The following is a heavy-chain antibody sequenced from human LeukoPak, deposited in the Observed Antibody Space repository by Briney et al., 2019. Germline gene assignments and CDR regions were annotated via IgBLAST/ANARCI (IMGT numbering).Heavy chain of an antibody. J-gene: IGHJ4*02. CDR1: GGSITGYY. V-gene: IGHV4-59*01. CDR3: ATLWD. CDR2: IYYSGST. Sequence: SETLSLTCTVSGGSITGYYWSWIRQPPGKGLEWIGYIYYSGSTNYNPSLKSRVTISVDTSKNQFSLKLSSVTAADTAVYYCATLWDWGQGTLVTVSS. D-gene: IGHD3-16*01.